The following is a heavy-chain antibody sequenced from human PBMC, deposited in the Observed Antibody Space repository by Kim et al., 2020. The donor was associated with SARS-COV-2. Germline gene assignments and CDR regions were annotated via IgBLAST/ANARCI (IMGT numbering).Heavy chain of an antibody. CDR2: ISSSNSAI. CDR3: ARDPYYYDSSGYYGSKYYFDY. CDR1: GFTFSRCS. Sequence: GGSLRLSCAASGFTFSRCSMSWVRQAPEKGLEWVSYISSSNSAIFYADSVKGRFTISRDNAKNSVYLQMNSLRDEDTAVYYCARDPYYYDSSGYYGSKYYFDYWGQGTLVTSPQ. D-gene: IGHD3-22*01. J-gene: IGHJ4*02. V-gene: IGHV3-48*02.